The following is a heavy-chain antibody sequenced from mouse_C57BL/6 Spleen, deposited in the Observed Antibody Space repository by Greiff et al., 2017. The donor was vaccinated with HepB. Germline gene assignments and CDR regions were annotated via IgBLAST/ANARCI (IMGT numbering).Heavy chain of an antibody. J-gene: IGHJ2*01. CDR2: INPNYGTT. D-gene: IGHD3-2*02. Sequence: EVKLMESGPELVKPGASVKISCKASGYSFTDYNMNWVKQSNGKSLEWIGVINPNYGTTSYNQKFKGKATLTVDQSSSTAYMQLNSLTSEDSAVYYCARSQDSSGYPYYFDYWGQGTTLTVSS. V-gene: IGHV1-39*01. CDR1: GYSFTDYN. CDR3: ARSQDSSGYPYYFDY.